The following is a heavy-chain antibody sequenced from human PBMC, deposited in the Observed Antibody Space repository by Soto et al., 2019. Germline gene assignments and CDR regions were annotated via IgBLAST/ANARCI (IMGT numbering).Heavy chain of an antibody. CDR3: ARDGAFDVLRYFDWLSAGGMDV. V-gene: IGHV3-30-3*01. CDR1: GFTFSSYA. Sequence: GGSLRLSCAASGFTFSSYAMHWVRQAPGKGLEWVAVISYDGSNKYYADSVKGRFTISRDNSKNTLYLQMNSLRAEDTAVYYCARDGAFDVLRYFDWLSAGGMDVWGQGTTVTVSS. J-gene: IGHJ6*02. D-gene: IGHD3-9*01. CDR2: ISYDGSNK.